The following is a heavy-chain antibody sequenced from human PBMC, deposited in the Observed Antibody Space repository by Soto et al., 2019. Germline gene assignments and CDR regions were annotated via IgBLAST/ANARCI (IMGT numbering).Heavy chain of an antibody. CDR3: STDSYSDMTVVRLDN. D-gene: IGHD3-22*01. CDR1: GFAFSNAW. J-gene: IGHJ4*01. V-gene: IGHV3-15*07. Sequence: GGSLRLSCAASGFAFSNAWINWVRQAPGKGLEWVGRIKSKTDGGTTDFAAPVKGRFAISRDDSKNIAYMQMNSLKIEDTAVYYCSTDSYSDMTVVRLDNWGHGTLVTVSS. CDR2: IKSKTDGGTT.